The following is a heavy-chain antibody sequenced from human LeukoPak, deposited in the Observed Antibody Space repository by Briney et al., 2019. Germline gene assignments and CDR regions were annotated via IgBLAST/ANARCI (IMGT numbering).Heavy chain of an antibody. V-gene: IGHV3-23*01. Sequence: GGSLRLSCAASGFTVSSNEMSWVRQAPGKGLEWVSAISGSGGSTYYADSVKGRFTISRDNSKNTLYLQMNSLRAEDTAVYYCAKDHPRAYYDSSGPFDYWGQGTLVTVSS. D-gene: IGHD3-22*01. J-gene: IGHJ4*02. CDR3: AKDHPRAYYDSSGPFDY. CDR1: GFTVSSNE. CDR2: ISGSGGST.